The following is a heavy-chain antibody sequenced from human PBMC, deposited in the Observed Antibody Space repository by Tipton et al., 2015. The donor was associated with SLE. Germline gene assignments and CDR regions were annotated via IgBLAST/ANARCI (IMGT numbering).Heavy chain of an antibody. CDR2: ISGYNGNT. Sequence: QLVQSGAEVKTPGASMKVSCKASGFTFTDYYLHWVRQAPGQGLEWMGWISGYNGNTDYAQKLQGRVTMTTDTSTSTAYMELRSLRSDDTAVYYCARRTPETRGYYYYMDVWGKGTTVTVSS. CDR1: GFTFTDYY. CDR3: ARRTPETRGYYYYMDV. V-gene: IGHV1-18*04. J-gene: IGHJ6*03. D-gene: IGHD1-14*01.